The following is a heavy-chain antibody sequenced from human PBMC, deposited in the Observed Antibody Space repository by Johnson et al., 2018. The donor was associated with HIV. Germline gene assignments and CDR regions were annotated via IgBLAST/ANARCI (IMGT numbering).Heavy chain of an antibody. CDR3: ARERDGSQAVDAFDI. Sequence: VQLVESGGGMVQPGRSLRLSCAASGFTFSYSAFHWVRQPPGEGLEWVALISSDGNRKYYADSLKGRFTISIDNSKNTLYLQMNSLRGGDTAVYYCARERDGSQAVDAFDIWCQGTLVTVSS. CDR1: GFTFSYSA. V-gene: IGHV3-30-3*01. J-gene: IGHJ3*02. D-gene: IGHD5-24*01. CDR2: ISSDGNRK.